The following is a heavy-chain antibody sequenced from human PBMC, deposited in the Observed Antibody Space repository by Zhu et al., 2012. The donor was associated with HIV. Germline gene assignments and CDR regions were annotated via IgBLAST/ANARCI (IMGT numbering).Heavy chain of an antibody. V-gene: IGHV4-4*09. Sequence: VQLQETLSLTCTVSGGSISSYYWSWIRQPPGKGLEWIGYIYTSGSTNYNPSLKSRVTISVDTSKNQFSLKLSSVTAAGTAVYYCARGGIVVRRFDPWGQGTLVTVSS. J-gene: IGHJ5*02. CDR1: GGSISSYY. D-gene: IGHD2-21*01. CDR2: IYTSGST. CDR3: ARGGIVVRRFDP.